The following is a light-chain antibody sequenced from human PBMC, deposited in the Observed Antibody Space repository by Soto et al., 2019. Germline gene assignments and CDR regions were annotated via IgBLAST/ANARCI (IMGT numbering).Light chain of an antibody. J-gene: IGKJ1*01. CDR3: QHYNSYSEA. CDR1: QDITNS. CDR2: KAS. Sequence: DIQMTQSPSSLSASVGDRVTFTCQASQDITNSLNWYQQKPGRAPKLLIYKASTLKSGVPSRFSGSGSGTEFTLTISSLQPDDFATYYCQHYNSYSEAFGQGTKVELK. V-gene: IGKV1-5*03.